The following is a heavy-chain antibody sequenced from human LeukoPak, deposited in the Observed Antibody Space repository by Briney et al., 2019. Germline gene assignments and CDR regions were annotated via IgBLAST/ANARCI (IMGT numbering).Heavy chain of an antibody. CDR3: ARFLIVVVTGNRPSDAFDI. J-gene: IGHJ3*02. V-gene: IGHV3-30*02. D-gene: IGHD2-21*02. CDR2: IRYDGRNK. Sequence: PGGSLRLSCAASGFTFSSYGMHWVRQAPGKGLEWVAFIRYDGRNKYYADSVKGRFTISRDNSKNTLYLQMNSLRDEDTAVYYCARFLIVVVTGNRPSDAFDIWGQGTMVTVSS. CDR1: GFTFSSYG.